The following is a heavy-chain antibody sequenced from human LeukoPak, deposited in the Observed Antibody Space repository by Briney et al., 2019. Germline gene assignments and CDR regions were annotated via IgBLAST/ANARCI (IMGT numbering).Heavy chain of an antibody. CDR3: ARRHSSSWYNYFDY. CDR1: GFTFSSDS. Sequence: GGSLRLSCAASGFTFSSDSMNWVRQAPGKGLEWVSSISSNSNYIYNADSVKGRFTISRDNAKYSLYLQMNSLRAEDTAVYYCARRHSSSWYNYFDYWGQGTLVTVSS. V-gene: IGHV3-21*04. J-gene: IGHJ4*02. CDR2: ISSNSNYI. D-gene: IGHD6-13*01.